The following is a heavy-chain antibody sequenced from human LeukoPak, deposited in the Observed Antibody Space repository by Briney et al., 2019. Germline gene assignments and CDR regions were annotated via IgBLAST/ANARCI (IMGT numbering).Heavy chain of an antibody. CDR3: ARDSHDYGGVGIDY. Sequence: GGSLRLSCAASGFTFSSYAMSWVRQAPGKGLEWVSVIYSGGSTYYADSVKGRFTISRDNSENTLYLQMNSLRAEDTAVYHCARDSHDYGGVGIDYWGQGTLVTVSS. CDR1: GFTFSSYA. J-gene: IGHJ4*02. CDR2: IYSGGST. D-gene: IGHD4-23*01. V-gene: IGHV3-53*01.